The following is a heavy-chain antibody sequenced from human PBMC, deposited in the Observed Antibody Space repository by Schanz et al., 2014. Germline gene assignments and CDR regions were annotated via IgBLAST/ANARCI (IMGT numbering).Heavy chain of an antibody. D-gene: IGHD3-10*01. J-gene: IGHJ4*02. CDR2: ISSSGTTI. CDR1: GFAFSSYG. Sequence: QLVGSGGGLIQPGGSLRLSCTASGFAFSSYGMNWVRQAPGKGLEGVSSISSSGTTIYYADSVKSRFTITRNNAKNTLFLQLNSLRAADTAVEYCARLPVGCGSVILDCWGQGTLVTVSS. V-gene: IGHV3-48*01. CDR3: ARLPVGCGSVILDC.